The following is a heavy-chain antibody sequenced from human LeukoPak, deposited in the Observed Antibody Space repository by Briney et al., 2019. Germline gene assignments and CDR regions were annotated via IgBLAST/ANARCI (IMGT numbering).Heavy chain of an antibody. V-gene: IGHV3-7*03. CDR2: IKHDGTEK. D-gene: IGHD5-18*01. Sequence: GGSLRLSCAASRFIFSNYWMSWVRQAPGKGLEWVASIKHDGTEKYCVESVKGRFTISRDNSKNTLYLQMNSLRAEDTAIYYCAKGLGYSYIDYWGQGTLVTVSS. CDR1: RFIFSNYW. CDR3: AKGLGYSYIDY. J-gene: IGHJ4*02.